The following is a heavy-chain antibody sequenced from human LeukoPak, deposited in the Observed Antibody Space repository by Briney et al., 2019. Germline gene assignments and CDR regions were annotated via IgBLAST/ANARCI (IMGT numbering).Heavy chain of an antibody. V-gene: IGHV1-8*01. Sequence: ASVKVSSKASGYTFTSYDINWVRQATGQGLEWMGWMNPNSGNTGYAQKFQGRVTMTRNTSISTAYMELSSLRSEDTAVYYCARVRSRYSGYYFQFWGQGTLVTVSS. J-gene: IGHJ4*02. CDR1: GYTFTSYD. D-gene: IGHD3-22*01. CDR3: ARVRSRYSGYYFQF. CDR2: MNPNSGNT.